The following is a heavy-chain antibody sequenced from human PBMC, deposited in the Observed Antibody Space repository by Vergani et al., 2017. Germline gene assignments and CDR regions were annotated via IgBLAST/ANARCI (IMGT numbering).Heavy chain of an antibody. J-gene: IGHJ3*02. D-gene: IGHD6-19*01. V-gene: IGHV3-21*04. CDR3: AKVGRSEVAGTFGAFDI. CDR1: GVTFNSAW. CDR2: ISSSSSYI. Sequence: EVQLVESGGGLVKPGGSLRLSCAASGVTFNSAWMNWVRQAPGKGLEWVSSISSSSSYIYYADSVKGRFTISRDNSKNTLFLHMNSLRPEDTAVYYCAKVGRSEVAGTFGAFDIWGQGTMVTVSS.